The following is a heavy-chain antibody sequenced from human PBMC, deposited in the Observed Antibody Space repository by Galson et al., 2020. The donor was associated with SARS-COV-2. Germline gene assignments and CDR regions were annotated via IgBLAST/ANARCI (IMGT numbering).Heavy chain of an antibody. CDR1: GGSFSGYY. Sequence: SETLSLTCAVYGGSFSGYYWSWIRQPPGKGLEWIGEINHSGSTNYNPSLKSRVTISVDTSKNQFSLKLSSVTAADTAVYYCARGAYSSSWYGKRNWFDPWGQGTLVTFSS. CDR2: INHSGST. V-gene: IGHV4-34*01. CDR3: ARGAYSSSWYGKRNWFDP. D-gene: IGHD6-13*01. J-gene: IGHJ5*02.